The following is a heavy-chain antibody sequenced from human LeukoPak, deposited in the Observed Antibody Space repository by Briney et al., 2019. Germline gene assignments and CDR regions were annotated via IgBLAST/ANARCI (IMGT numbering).Heavy chain of an antibody. CDR2: IRYDGSNK. J-gene: IGHJ4*02. CDR3: AKDTPRGYSSSWYEFDY. V-gene: IGHV3-30*02. D-gene: IGHD6-13*01. CDR1: GFTFSSYG. Sequence: PGGSLRLSCAASGFTFSSYGMHWVRQAPGKGLGWVAFIRYDGSNKYYADSVKGRFTISRDNSKNTLYLQMNSLRAEDTAVYYCAKDTPRGYSSSWYEFDYWGQGTLVTVSS.